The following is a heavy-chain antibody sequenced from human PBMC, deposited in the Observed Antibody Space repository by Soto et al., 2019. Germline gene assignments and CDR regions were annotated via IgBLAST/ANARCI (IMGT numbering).Heavy chain of an antibody. D-gene: IGHD7-27*01. Sequence: QVQLVQSGAEEKKPGASVKVSCKGSGYTFNIYAMHWVRQAPGQRLEWMGWINVGNGNTKYSQKFQGRVTITTDTSANTAYMELYSLRSEDTAVYYCARESAGTVNWGFDPWGQGTLVTVFS. CDR3: ARESAGTVNWGFDP. CDR1: GYTFNIYA. J-gene: IGHJ5*02. V-gene: IGHV1-3*05. CDR2: INVGNGNT.